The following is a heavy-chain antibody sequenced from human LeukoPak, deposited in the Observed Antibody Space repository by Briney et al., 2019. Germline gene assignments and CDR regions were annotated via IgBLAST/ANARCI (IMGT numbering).Heavy chain of an antibody. CDR3: ACHLKRVYPRKPLDV. V-gene: IGHV4-39*05. CDR2: IFYNRDT. CDR1: GVSISSSSYY. Sequence: PSETPSLTCTVSGVSISSSSYYWGWIRQPPGKGLEWIGSIFYNRDTYYNPSLKSRVTISVDTSKNQFSLKLSSLTAADTAVYYCACHLKRVYPRKPLDVWGKGTTVTVSS. D-gene: IGHD6-13*01. J-gene: IGHJ6*04.